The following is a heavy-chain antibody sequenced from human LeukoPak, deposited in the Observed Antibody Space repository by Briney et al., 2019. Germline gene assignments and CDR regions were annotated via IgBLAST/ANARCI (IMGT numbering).Heavy chain of an antibody. D-gene: IGHD3-3*01. V-gene: IGHV1-3*01. CDR2: INAGNGNT. J-gene: IGHJ4*02. CDR1: GYTFTSYA. Sequence: ASVKVSCKASGYTFTSYAMHWVRQAPGQRLEWMGWINAGNGNTKYSQKFQGRVTITRDTSASTAYMELSSLRSEDTAVYYCAKGYYDFWSGYSLTHFDYWGQGTLVTVSS. CDR3: AKGYYDFWSGYSLTHFDY.